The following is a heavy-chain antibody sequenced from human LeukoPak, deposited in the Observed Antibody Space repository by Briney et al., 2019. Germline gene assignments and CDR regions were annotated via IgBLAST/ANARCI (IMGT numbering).Heavy chain of an antibody. D-gene: IGHD3-22*01. CDR1: GFTVTNNY. CDR3: ARGMYYYDSGGYYFDY. Sequence: QLGGSLKLSCAASGFTVTNNYMGWVRQAPGKGLEWVSLIYSGGATDYAASVKGRFTISRDNSKNTLYLQMDSLRAEDTAVYYCARGMYYYDSGGYYFDYWGQGGQVTVSS. V-gene: IGHV3-53*01. J-gene: IGHJ4*02. CDR2: IYSGGAT.